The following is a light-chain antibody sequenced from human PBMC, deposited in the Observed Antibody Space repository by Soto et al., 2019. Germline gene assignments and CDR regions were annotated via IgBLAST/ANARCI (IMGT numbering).Light chain of an antibody. J-gene: IGKJ5*01. Sequence: AIQVTQSPSSLSATVGDRVTITCRASQGIRNDLGWYQQKPGKAPKLLIYAASSLQSGVPSRFSGSGSGTDFTLTISCLQSEDFATYYCQQYYSYPLTFGGGTLLEI. V-gene: IGKV1-6*01. CDR1: QGIRND. CDR3: QQYYSYPLT. CDR2: AAS.